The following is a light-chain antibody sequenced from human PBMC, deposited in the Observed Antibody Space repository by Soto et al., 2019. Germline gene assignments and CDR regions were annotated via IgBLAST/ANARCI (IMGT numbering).Light chain of an antibody. V-gene: IGKV3-11*01. Sequence: EIVLTQSPATLSLSPGERATLSCRASQSVNNYLAWYQQKPGQAPRLVIYDVFNRATGTPARFSGSGSGTDFTLTTSSLGPKDFGVYYFRQLSHGPWLTFGGGTRVEIK. CDR2: DVF. CDR1: QSVNNY. J-gene: IGKJ4*01. CDR3: RQLSHGPWLT.